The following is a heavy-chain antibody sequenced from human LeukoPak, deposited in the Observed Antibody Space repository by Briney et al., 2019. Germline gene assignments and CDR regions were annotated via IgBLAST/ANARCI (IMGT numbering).Heavy chain of an antibody. V-gene: IGHV3-21*01. CDR2: ISSSSSYI. Sequence: GGSLRLSCAASGFTFSGYSMKWVRQAPGKGLEWVSSISSSSSYIYYADSVKGRFTISRDNAKNSLYLQMNSLRAEDTAVYYCARAFADGYNSSRLDYWGQGTLVTVSS. J-gene: IGHJ4*02. CDR1: GFTFSGYS. D-gene: IGHD5-24*01. CDR3: ARAFADGYNSSRLDY.